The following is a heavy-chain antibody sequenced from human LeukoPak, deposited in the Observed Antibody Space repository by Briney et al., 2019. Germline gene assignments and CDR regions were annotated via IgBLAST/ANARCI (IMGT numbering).Heavy chain of an antibody. V-gene: IGHV3-23*01. CDR2: MSGSAGST. D-gene: IGHD2-2*01. Sequence: PGGSLRLSCAASGFTFSSYAMSWVRQAPGKGLEWVSAMSGSAGSTYYADSVKGRFTISRDNSKNTLYLHMNSLRAEDTAVYYCAKIPATFYYYMDVWGKGTTVTISS. CDR3: AKIPATFYYYMDV. CDR1: GFTFSSYA. J-gene: IGHJ6*03.